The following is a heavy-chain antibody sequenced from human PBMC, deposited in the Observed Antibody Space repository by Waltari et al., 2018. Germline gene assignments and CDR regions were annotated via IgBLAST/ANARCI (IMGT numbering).Heavy chain of an antibody. Sequence: QVQLQESGPGLVKPSETLSLTCTVSGGSISSYYWSWIRQPAGKGLGWIGRIYTSGSTNYNPSLKSRVTMSVDTSKNQFSLKLSSVTAADTAVYYCARAGYYDILTGYSEPYYYMDVWGKGTTVTISS. J-gene: IGHJ6*03. CDR1: GGSISSYY. V-gene: IGHV4-4*07. CDR2: IYTSGST. D-gene: IGHD3-9*01. CDR3: ARAGYYDILTGYSEPYYYMDV.